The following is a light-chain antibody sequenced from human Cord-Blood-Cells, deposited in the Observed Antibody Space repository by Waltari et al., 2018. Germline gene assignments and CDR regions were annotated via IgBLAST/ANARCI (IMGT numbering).Light chain of an antibody. V-gene: IGLV2-14*01. CDR3: SSYTSSSLVE. CDR2: DVS. CDR1: RSVGGGYNC. Sequence: QSALTQPAPVPGSPGQSLTISCTGTRSVGGGYNCVSWYQQHPGKAPKLMIYDVSNRPSGASNRFSGSKSGNTASLTISGLQAEDEADYYCSSYTSSSLVEFGGGTKLTVL. J-gene: IGLJ2*01.